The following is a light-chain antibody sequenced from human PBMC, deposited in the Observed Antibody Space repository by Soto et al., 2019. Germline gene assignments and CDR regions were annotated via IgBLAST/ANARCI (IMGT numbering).Light chain of an antibody. Sequence: ETVMTQSPATLSMSPGERVTLSCRASRSVDTRLAWYQQKPGQAPRLLIYGASTRPTGIPASLSGSGSETEFTLTISSLQSEDFAVYYCQQYSSWPLTFGGGTKVDLK. CDR3: QQYSSWPLT. CDR2: GAS. CDR1: RSVDTR. J-gene: IGKJ4*01. V-gene: IGKV3-15*01.